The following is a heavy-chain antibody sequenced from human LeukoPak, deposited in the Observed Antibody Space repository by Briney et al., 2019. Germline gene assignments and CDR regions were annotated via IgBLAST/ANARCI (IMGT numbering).Heavy chain of an antibody. Sequence: SETLSLTCAVSGGSFSGYYWSWIRQPPGKGLEWIWEINHSGSTNYNPSLKSRVTISADTSKNQFSLKLSSVTAAQTAIYYYTRGREGPANYYGIVVWGKGTTVTVSS. J-gene: IGHJ6*04. D-gene: IGHD1-26*01. CDR1: GGSFSGYY. CDR2: INHSGST. CDR3: TRGREGPANYYGIVV. V-gene: IGHV4-34*01.